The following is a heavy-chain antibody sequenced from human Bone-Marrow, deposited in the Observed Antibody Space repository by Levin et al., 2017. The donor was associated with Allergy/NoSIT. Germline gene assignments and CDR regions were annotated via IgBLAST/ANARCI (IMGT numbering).Heavy chain of an antibody. V-gene: IGHV4-59*01. Sequence: SETLSLTFSLSGFSIVTFYFNLILLSPVKGLEWIGYVYFSGYTIYNPSLKSRVTISVDTSKNQVSLNVNSVTAADTAIYYGARDVGPTYGWFDPWGQGTLVTVS. CDR2: VYFSGYT. J-gene: IGHJ5*02. CDR3: ARDVGPTYGWFDP. D-gene: IGHD1-26*01. CDR1: GFSIVTFY.